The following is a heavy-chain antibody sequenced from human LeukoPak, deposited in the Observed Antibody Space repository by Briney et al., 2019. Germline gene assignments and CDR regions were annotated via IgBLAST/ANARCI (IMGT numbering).Heavy chain of an antibody. CDR1: GFTFSSYW. CDR2: IKQDGSEK. CDR3: ARANGA. J-gene: IGHJ5*02. Sequence: GGSLRLSCTASGFTFSSYWMSWVRLAPGKGLEWVANIKQDGSEKYYVDSVKGRFTISRDNARNSLYLQMNDLRAEDTAIYYCARANGAWGQGTLVTVSS. V-gene: IGHV3-7*01.